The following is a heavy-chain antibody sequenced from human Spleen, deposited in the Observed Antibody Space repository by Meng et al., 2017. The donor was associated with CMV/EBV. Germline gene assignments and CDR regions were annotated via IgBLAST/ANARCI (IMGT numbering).Heavy chain of an antibody. CDR1: GYTFTTYG. CDR3: ASTSSGFGVVLDY. J-gene: IGHJ4*02. D-gene: IGHD3-3*01. CDR2: ISADNANT. V-gene: IGHV1-18*01. Sequence: ASVKVSCKGSGYTFTTYGIGWVRQAPGQGLEWVGWISADNANTRYAQKLQGRVTMTTDTSTSTAYMELRSLRSDDTAMYYCASTSSGFGVVLDYWGQGTLVTVSS.